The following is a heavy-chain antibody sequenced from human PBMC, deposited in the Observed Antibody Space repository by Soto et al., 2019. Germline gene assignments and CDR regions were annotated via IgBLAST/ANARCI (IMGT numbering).Heavy chain of an antibody. CDR1: GGSISSYY. CDR2: IYYSGST. J-gene: IGHJ4*02. Sequence: SETLSLTCTVSGGSISSYYWSWIRQPPGKGLEWIGYIYYSGSTNYNPSLKSRVTISVDTSKNQFSLKLSSVTAADTAVYYCARDRWGMGYFDYWGQGTLVTVSS. V-gene: IGHV4-59*01. CDR3: ARDRWGMGYFDY. D-gene: IGHD3-16*01.